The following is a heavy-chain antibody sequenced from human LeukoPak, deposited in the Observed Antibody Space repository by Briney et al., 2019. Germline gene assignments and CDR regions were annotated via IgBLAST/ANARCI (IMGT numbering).Heavy chain of an antibody. CDR3: ARDSPTVGIDY. D-gene: IGHD4-23*01. CDR1: GGSISSSSYY. CDR2: IYHSGST. Sequence: SETLSLTCTVSGGSISSSSYYWGWIRQPPGKGLEWIGSIYHSGSTYYNPSLKSRVTISVDRSKNQFSLKLSSVTAADTAVYYCARDSPTVGIDYWGQGTLVTVSS. J-gene: IGHJ4*02. V-gene: IGHV4-39*07.